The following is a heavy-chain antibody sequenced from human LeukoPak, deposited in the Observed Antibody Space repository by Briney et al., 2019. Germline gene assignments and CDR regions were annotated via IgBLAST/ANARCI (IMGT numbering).Heavy chain of an antibody. CDR3: AKFDGDSYPWDV. D-gene: IGHD3-10*01. CDR1: GFSFRTYG. V-gene: IGHV3-33*06. CDR2: IWYDASKT. J-gene: IGHJ6*04. Sequence: GRSLRLSRVASGFSFRTYGMHWVRQAPGKGLEWVAVIWYDASKTYCADSVKGRFTISRDNSNNTLYLQMNSLRAEDTAVYYCAKFDGDSYPWDVWGKGTTVTVSS.